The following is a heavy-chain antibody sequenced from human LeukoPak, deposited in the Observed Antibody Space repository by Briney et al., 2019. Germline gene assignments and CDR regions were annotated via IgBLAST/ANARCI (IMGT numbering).Heavy chain of an antibody. D-gene: IGHD3-10*01. CDR3: ASTYYYGSGSYLNWFDP. Sequence: SETLSLTCAVYGGSFSGYYWSWIRQPPGKGLGWIGEINHSGSTNYNPPLKSRVTISVDTSKNQFSLKLSSVTAADTAVYYCASTYYYGSGSYLNWFDPWGQGTLVTVSS. CDR1: GGSFSGYY. CDR2: INHSGST. V-gene: IGHV4-34*01. J-gene: IGHJ5*02.